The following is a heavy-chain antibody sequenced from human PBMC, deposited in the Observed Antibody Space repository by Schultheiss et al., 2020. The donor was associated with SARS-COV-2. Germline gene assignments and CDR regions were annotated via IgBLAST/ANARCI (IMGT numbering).Heavy chain of an antibody. CDR2: ISTYNANT. CDR1: GGTFSSYG. CDR3: ARNGAARDGSGFFFGF. D-gene: IGHD3-22*01. Sequence: ASVKVSCKASGGTFSSYGISWVRQAPGQGLEWMGRISTYNANTDFAQKFQGRVTLTADTSTSTAYMELRSLRSDDTAVYFCARNGAARDGSGFFFGFWGQGTLVTVSS. V-gene: IGHV1-18*01. J-gene: IGHJ4*02.